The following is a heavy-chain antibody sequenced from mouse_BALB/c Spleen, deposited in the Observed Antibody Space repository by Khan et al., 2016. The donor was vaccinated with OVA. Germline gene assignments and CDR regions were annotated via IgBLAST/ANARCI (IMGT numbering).Heavy chain of an antibody. CDR2: IYPFNGDT. CDR3: APVGGYDVSFAY. CDR1: GYTFTSYV. D-gene: IGHD2-2*01. J-gene: IGHJ3*01. Sequence: EVQLQEPGPELVKPGASVKMSCKAFGYTFTSYVMHWVKQKPGQGLAWIGYIYPFNGDTLYNEKFKDKATLTSDISSSTAYMESSSLTSEDSAVYFCAPVGGYDVSFAYWGQGTLVTVSA. V-gene: IGHV1S136*01.